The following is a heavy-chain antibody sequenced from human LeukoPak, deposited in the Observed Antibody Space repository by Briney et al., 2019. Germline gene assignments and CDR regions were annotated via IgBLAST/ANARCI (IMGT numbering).Heavy chain of an antibody. CDR2: ISSSGSTI. Sequence: GGSLRLSCAASGFTFSSYEMNWVRQAPGKGLECVSYISSSGSTIYYAGSVKGRFTISRDNAKNSLYLQMNSLRAEDTAVYYCGRGAALDYWGQGTLVTVSS. D-gene: IGHD2-15*01. CDR3: GRGAALDY. V-gene: IGHV3-48*03. J-gene: IGHJ4*02. CDR1: GFTFSSYE.